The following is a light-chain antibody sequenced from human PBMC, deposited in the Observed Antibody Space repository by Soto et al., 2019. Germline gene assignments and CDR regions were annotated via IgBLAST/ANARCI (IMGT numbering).Light chain of an antibody. J-gene: IGLJ1*01. CDR1: SSDVGGYNY. CDR2: DVS. V-gene: IGLV2-14*01. Sequence: QSVLTQPSSVSGSPGQSITISCPGTSSDVGGYNYVSWYQQHPGKAPKFMIYDVSNRPSEVSNRFSGSKSGNTASLTISGLQAEDEADYYCSSYTTSNTRQIVFGTGTKVTVL. CDR3: SSYTTSNTRQIV.